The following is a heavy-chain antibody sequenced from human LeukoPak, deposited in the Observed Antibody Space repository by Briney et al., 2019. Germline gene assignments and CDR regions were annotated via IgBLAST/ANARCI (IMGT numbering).Heavy chain of an antibody. V-gene: IGHV4-59*01. CDR1: GDSITTYY. CDR3: ARGVTAAASS. D-gene: IGHD6-13*01. CDR2: INYMGST. Sequence: SETLSLTCTVSGDSITTYYWSRIRQPPGKGLEWIGYINYMGSTNYNPSLKNRVSISADISKTQFTLRLRSVTAADTAVYFCARGVTAAASSWGQGTLVTVSS. J-gene: IGHJ5*02.